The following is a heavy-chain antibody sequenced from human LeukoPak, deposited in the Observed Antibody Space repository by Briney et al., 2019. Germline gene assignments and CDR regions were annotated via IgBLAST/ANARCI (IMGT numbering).Heavy chain of an antibody. D-gene: IGHD5-18*01. V-gene: IGHV3-74*01. CDR2: INSDGSST. CDR1: GFTFSSYW. CDR3: ARENSYGYYKVSSDAFDI. Sequence: GGSLRLSCAASGFTFSSYWMHWVRQALGKGLVWVSRINSDGSSTSYADSVKGRFTISRDNAKNTLYLQMNSLRAEDTAVYYCARENSYGYYKVSSDAFDIWGQGTMVTVSS. J-gene: IGHJ3*02.